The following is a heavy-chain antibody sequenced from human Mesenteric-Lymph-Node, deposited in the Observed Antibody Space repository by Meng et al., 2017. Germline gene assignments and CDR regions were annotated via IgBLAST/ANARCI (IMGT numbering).Heavy chain of an antibody. CDR1: GGSISSFY. V-gene: IGHV4-59*08. CDR3: ARSGGYYHYFDY. CDR2: SYYSGST. D-gene: IGHD3-22*01. Sequence: GSLRLSCTVSGGSISSFYWSWIRQPPGKGLEWIGYSYYSGSTNYNPSLKSRVTTSVDTSKNQFSLKLSSVTAADTAVYYCARSGGYYHYFDYWGQGTLVTVSS. J-gene: IGHJ4*02.